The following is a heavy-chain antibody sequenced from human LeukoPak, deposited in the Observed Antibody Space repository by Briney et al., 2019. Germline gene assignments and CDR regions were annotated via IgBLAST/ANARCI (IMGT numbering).Heavy chain of an antibody. CDR2: IYTSGST. V-gene: IGHV4-4*07. D-gene: IGHD6-6*01. CDR3: ARDDVAARPRLYY. CDR1: GGSISSYY. J-gene: IGHJ4*02. Sequence: SETLSLTCTVSGGSISSYYWSWIRQPAGKGLEWIGRIYTSGSTNYTPSLKRRVTMSVDTSKNPFSLQLSSVTPADTAVYYCARDDVAARPRLYYWGQGTLVPVSS.